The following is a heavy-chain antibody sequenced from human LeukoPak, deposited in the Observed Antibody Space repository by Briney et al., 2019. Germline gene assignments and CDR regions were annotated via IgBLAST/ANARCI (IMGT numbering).Heavy chain of an antibody. J-gene: IGHJ4*02. V-gene: IGHV4-39*01. CDR1: GGSISSGGHY. CDR3: ARLVCGGGSCPAEFDY. D-gene: IGHD2-15*01. Sequence: SETLSLTCIVSGGSISSGGHYWGWIRQPPGKGLEWIGSIYCSGSTYYNPSLNSRVTIFIDMSKNQFSLKLSSVTATDTAVYYCARLVCGGGSCPAEFDYWGQGTLVTVSS. CDR2: IYCSGST.